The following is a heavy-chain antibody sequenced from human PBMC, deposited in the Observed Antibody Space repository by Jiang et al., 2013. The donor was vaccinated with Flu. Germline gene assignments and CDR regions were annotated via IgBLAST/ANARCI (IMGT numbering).Heavy chain of an antibody. D-gene: IGHD6-13*01. CDR1: GGSFSGYY. Sequence: ETLSLTCAVYGGSFSGYYWSWIRQPPGKGLEWIGEINHSGSTNYNPSLKSRVTISVDTSKNQFSLKLSSVTAADTAVYYCARGRALGGIAAAGTVFDYWGQGTLVTVSS. CDR3: ARGRALGGIAAAGTVFDY. CDR2: INHSGST. V-gene: IGHV4-34*01. J-gene: IGHJ4*02.